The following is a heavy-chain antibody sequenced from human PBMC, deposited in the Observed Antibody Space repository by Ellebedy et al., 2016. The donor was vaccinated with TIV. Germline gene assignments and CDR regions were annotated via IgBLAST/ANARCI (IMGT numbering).Heavy chain of an antibody. V-gene: IGHV3-23*01. CDR2: VSDSGSGK. CDR1: GFTFNNFA. CDR3: ARVRSSAFEI. Sequence: GESLKISCAASGFTFNNFAMRWVRQAPGKGLEWVSTVSDSGSGKYHADSVKGRFTISRDNSKNTVSLQMNSLRVEDTAVYYCARVRSSAFEIWGQGTMVTVSS. J-gene: IGHJ3*02.